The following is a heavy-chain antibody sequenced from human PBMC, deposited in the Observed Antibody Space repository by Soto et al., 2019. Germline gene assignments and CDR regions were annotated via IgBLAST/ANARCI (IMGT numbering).Heavy chain of an antibody. CDR2: ISTYNGDT. CDR3: ARGPTDYYYMSGDYSLDY. Sequence: QVQLVQSGAEVKEPGASVKVSCKASGYTFITYGMSWVRQAPGQGLDWMGWISTYNGDTKYADRLQGRVTMTKDTTTGTAYMELRSLRSDDTAVYYCARGPTDYYYMSGDYSLDYWGQGTLVTVSS. CDR1: GYTFITYG. D-gene: IGHD3-22*01. J-gene: IGHJ4*02. V-gene: IGHV1-18*01.